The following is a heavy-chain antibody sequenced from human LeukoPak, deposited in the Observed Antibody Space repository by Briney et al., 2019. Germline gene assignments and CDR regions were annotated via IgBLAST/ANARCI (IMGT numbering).Heavy chain of an antibody. CDR1: GGSISSYC. V-gene: IGHV4-59*01. CDR3: ARDSRGAFDI. Sequence: SETLSLTCTVSGGSISSYCWSWIRQPPGKGLEWIGYIYYSGSTNYNPSLKSRVTISVDTSKNQFSLRLSSVTAADTAVYYCARDSRGAFDIWGQGTMVTVSS. J-gene: IGHJ3*02. CDR2: IYYSGST.